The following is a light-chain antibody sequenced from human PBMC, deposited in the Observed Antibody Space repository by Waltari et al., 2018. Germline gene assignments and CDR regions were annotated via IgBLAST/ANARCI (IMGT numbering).Light chain of an antibody. J-gene: IGLJ3*02. CDR1: SSNIGTGFE. Sequence: QSVLTQPPSVSAAPGQRVTISCTGSSSNIGTGFEVPWYQQLPGTAPKLLIYGDTNRPSGVPDRFSGSKSGTSASLAITGLQAEDEADYYCQSFDSSLSGWVFGGGTKLTVL. V-gene: IGLV1-40*01. CDR2: GDT. CDR3: QSFDSSLSGWV.